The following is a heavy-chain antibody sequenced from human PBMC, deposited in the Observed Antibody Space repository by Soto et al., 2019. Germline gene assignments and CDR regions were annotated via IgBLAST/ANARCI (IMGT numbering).Heavy chain of an antibody. J-gene: IGHJ4*02. D-gene: IGHD1-1*01. CDR2: ISGDGKTA. CDR3: ATQDFRGPTGTT. CDR1: GLTFSNYA. Sequence: GGSLRLSCAASGLTFSNYAMGWVRQAPGKGLEWVSVISGDGKTAYYANFEEGRFTISRDNSKNTLYLQMNGLRDEDTAVHYCATQDFRGPTGTTWGQGTLVTVSS. V-gene: IGHV3-23*01.